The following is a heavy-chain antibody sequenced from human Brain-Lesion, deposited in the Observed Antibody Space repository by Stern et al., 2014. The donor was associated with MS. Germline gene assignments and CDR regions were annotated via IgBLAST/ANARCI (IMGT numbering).Heavy chain of an antibody. CDR3: ATLSPGAGGNYCRHFDY. CDR1: GYTLTELS. J-gene: IGHJ4*02. D-gene: IGHD1-26*01. CDR2: FDPEDGET. V-gene: IGHV1-24*01. Sequence: QMPLVESGAAVKKPGASVKVSCKVSGYTLTELSMHWVRQAPRKGLEWMGGFDPEDGETIYAQKFQGRITMPAETSTEQAYMALSSLRSEDTAVYYCATLSPGAGGNYCRHFDYWGQGTLVTVSS.